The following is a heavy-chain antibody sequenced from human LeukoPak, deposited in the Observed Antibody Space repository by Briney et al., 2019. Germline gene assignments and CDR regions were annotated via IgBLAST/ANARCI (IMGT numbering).Heavy chain of an antibody. D-gene: IGHD2-2*01. CDR1: GFTFSSYA. V-gene: IGHV3-23*01. CDR3: AKDGRGGDCSSTSCFSDAYFDY. J-gene: IGHJ4*02. Sequence: GGSLRLSCAASGFTFSSYAMSWVRQAPGRGREWVSAISGSGGSPYYADSVKGRFTISRDNSKNTLYLQMNSLRAEDTAVYYCAKDGRGGDCSSTSCFSDAYFDYWGQGTLVTVSS. CDR2: ISGSGGSP.